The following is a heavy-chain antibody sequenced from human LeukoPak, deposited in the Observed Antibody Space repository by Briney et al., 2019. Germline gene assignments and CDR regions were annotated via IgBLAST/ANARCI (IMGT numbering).Heavy chain of an antibody. CDR1: GYTFTSYD. CDR2: MNPNSGNT. Sequence: WASVKVSCKASGYTFTSYDINWVRQATGQGLEWMGWMNPNSGNTGYAQKFQGRVTMTRNTSISTAYMELSSLRSEDTAVYYCARAQYYDFWSGYSEYYYYYGMDVWGQGTTVTVSS. V-gene: IGHV1-8*01. J-gene: IGHJ6*02. D-gene: IGHD3-3*01. CDR3: ARAQYYDFWSGYSEYYYYYGMDV.